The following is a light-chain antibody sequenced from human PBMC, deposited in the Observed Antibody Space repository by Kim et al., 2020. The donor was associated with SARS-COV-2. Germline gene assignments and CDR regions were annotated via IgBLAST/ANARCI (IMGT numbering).Light chain of an antibody. CDR1: QSVSSY. V-gene: IGKV3-11*01. CDR2: DAS. CDR3: QQSSNWPRSLT. Sequence: EIVLTQSPATLSLSPGERATLSCRASQSVSSYLAWYQQKPGQAPRLLIYDASNRATGIPARFSGSGSGTDFTLTISSLEPEDFAVYYCQQSSNWPRSLTFGGGTKVDIK. J-gene: IGKJ4*01.